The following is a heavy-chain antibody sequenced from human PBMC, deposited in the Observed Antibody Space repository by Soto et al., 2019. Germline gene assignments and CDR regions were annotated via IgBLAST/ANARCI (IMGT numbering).Heavy chain of an antibody. CDR3: AHRPDSSGYYSWFDP. Sequence: QITLKESGPALVKPTQTLTLTCTFSGFSLSTSGVGVGWIRQPPGKALEWLALIYWDDDKRYSPSLKSRLTITKDTSKSQVVLTMTSMDPVDTATYYCAHRPDSSGYYSWFDPWGQGTLVTVSS. V-gene: IGHV2-5*02. D-gene: IGHD3-22*01. CDR2: IYWDDDK. CDR1: GFSLSTSGVG. J-gene: IGHJ5*02.